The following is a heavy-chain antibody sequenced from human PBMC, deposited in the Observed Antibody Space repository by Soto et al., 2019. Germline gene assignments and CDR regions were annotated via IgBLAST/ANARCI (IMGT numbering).Heavy chain of an antibody. CDR2: ISAYNGNT. CDR1: GYTFTSYG. Sequence: QVQLVQSGAEVKKPGASVKVSCKASGYTFTSYGISWVRQAPGQGLEWMGWISAYNGNTNYAQKLQGRVTMTTDTTTNTAHMELRSLRSNDTAVYYCARGLSGSYLVRGPNDAFDIWGQGTMVTGSS. V-gene: IGHV1-18*01. D-gene: IGHD1-26*01. J-gene: IGHJ3*02. CDR3: ARGLSGSYLVRGPNDAFDI.